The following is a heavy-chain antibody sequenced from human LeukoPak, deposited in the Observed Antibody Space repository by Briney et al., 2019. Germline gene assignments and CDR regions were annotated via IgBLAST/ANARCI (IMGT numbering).Heavy chain of an antibody. CDR1: GYTFTSYD. CDR3: ARDFTAAAGLFDY. CDR2: MNPNSGNT. Sequence: ASVKVSCKASGYTFTSYDINWVRQATGQGLEWMGWMNPNSGNTGYAQKFQGRVTMTRNTSISTAYMELSSLRSEDTAVYYCARDFTAAAGLFDYWGQGTRVTVSS. V-gene: IGHV1-8*01. J-gene: IGHJ4*02. D-gene: IGHD6-13*01.